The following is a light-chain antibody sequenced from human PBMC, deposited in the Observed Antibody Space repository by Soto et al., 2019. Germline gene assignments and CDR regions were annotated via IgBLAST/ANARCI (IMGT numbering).Light chain of an antibody. CDR3: QQRRT. Sequence: EIVLTQSPATLSLSPGERATLSCRASQSVSSYLAWYQQKPGQAPRLLIYDASNRATGIPARFSGSGSGTDFTLTISCLEPEDFAVYYCQQRRTFGPGTKVDIK. J-gene: IGKJ3*01. CDR1: QSVSSY. CDR2: DAS. V-gene: IGKV3-11*01.